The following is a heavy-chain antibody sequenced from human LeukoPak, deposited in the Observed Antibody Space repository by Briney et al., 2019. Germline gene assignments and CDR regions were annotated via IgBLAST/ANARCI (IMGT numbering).Heavy chain of an antibody. CDR2: IYYSGST. V-gene: IGHV4-39*07. J-gene: IGHJ5*02. D-gene: IGHD6-13*01. CDR3: ARGGIAAAGGGFDP. CDR1: GGSISSSSYY. Sequence: SETLSLTCTVSGGSISSSSYYWGWIRQPPGKGLEWIGSIYYSGSTYYNPSLKSRVTISVDTSKNQFSLKLSSVTAADTAVYYCARGGIAAAGGGFDPWGQGTLVTVPS.